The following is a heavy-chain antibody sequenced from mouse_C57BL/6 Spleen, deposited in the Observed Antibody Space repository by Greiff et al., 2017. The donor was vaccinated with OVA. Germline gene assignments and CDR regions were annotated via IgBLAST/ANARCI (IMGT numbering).Heavy chain of an antibody. Sequence: EVHLVESGGGLVKPGGSLKLSCAASGFTFSDYGMHWVRQAPEKGLEWVAYISSGSSTIYYADKVKGRFTISRDNAKNTLFLQMTSLRSEDTAMYYCARETMVTDFDYWGQGTTLTVSS. CDR1: GFTFSDYG. V-gene: IGHV5-17*01. D-gene: IGHD2-2*01. J-gene: IGHJ2*01. CDR2: ISSGSSTI. CDR3: ARETMVTDFDY.